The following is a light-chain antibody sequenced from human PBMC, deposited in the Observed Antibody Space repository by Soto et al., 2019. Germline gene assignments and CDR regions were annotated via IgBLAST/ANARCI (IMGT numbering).Light chain of an antibody. J-gene: IGKJ1*01. CDR2: GAS. CDR3: QQYNNWPRT. Sequence: EIVLTQSPGTLSLSPVERATLSCRASESVSDNYLAWYQQRSGQAPRLVIYGASSRASAVPDRFSGSGSGAEFTLTISRLQSEDFAVYYCQQYNNWPRTFGQGTKVDIK. V-gene: IGKV3-20*01. CDR1: ESVSDNY.